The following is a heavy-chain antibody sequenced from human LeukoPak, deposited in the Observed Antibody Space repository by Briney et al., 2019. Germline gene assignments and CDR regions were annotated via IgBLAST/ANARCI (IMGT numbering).Heavy chain of an antibody. Sequence: PGGSLRLSCAASGFIVSSNYMSWVRQAPGKGLEWVSVIYSGGSTYYADSVKGRFTISRDNSKNTLYLQMNSLRAEDTAVYYCARYFYDSSGYPYCLDYWGQGTLVTVSS. J-gene: IGHJ4*02. CDR2: IYSGGST. D-gene: IGHD3-22*01. CDR1: GFIVSSNY. V-gene: IGHV3-53*01. CDR3: ARYFYDSSGYPYCLDY.